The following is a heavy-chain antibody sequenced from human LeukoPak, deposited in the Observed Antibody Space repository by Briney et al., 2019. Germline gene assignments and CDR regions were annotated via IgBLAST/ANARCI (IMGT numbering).Heavy chain of an antibody. CDR2: INQDASEI. D-gene: IGHD3-10*01. CDR1: GFTFSTYW. CDR3: ARDRAGTKAWVEFDP. Sequence: PGGSLRLSCAASGFTFSTYWMNWYRQAPGKGLEWVGNINQDASEINYVDSVRGRFTISRDNAKNSLHLQMNSLRAEDTAVYYCARDRAGTKAWVEFDPWGQGTLVTVSS. J-gene: IGHJ5*02. V-gene: IGHV3-7*01.